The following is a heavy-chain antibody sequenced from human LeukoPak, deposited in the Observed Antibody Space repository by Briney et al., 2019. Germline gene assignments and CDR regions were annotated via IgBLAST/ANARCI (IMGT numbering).Heavy chain of an antibody. J-gene: IGHJ4*02. D-gene: IGHD4-23*01. V-gene: IGHV1-2*02. Sequence: ASVKVSCKASGHTFTGYYMHWVRQAPGQGLEWMGWINPSSGGTNYAQKFQGRVTMTRDTSISTAYMELSRLRSDDTAVYYCASRDSVSNDYGGNSGLSFDYWGQGTLVTVSS. CDR2: INPSSGGT. CDR1: GHTFTGYY. CDR3: ASRDSVSNDYGGNSGLSFDY.